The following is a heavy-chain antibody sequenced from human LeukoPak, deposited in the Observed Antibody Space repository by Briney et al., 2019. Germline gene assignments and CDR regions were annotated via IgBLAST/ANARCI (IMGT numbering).Heavy chain of an antibody. CDR2: MNPNSGNT. CDR3: ARGNPLGLEWFEDAFDI. D-gene: IGHD3-3*01. CDR1: GYTFTSYD. Sequence: ASVKVSCKASGYTFTSYDINWVRQATGQGLEWMGWMNPNSGNTGYAQKFQGRVTMTRNTSISTAYMDLSSLSSEDTAVYYCARGNPLGLEWFEDAFDIWGQGTMVTVSS. V-gene: IGHV1-8*01. J-gene: IGHJ3*02.